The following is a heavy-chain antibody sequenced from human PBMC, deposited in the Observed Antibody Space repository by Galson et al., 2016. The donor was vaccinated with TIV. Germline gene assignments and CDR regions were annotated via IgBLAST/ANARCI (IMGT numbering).Heavy chain of an antibody. Sequence: SVKVSCKASGYSFTSYGVSWVRQAPGQGLEWMGWISGYNENTYYAQNFQGRVTMTTDTSTSTAYLELRSLRSDDTAVYYCARDPNSSPRVVSNYYYNGMHVRGRGTTVTVS. CDR2: ISGYNENT. V-gene: IGHV1-18*01. J-gene: IGHJ6*02. D-gene: IGHD2-21*01. CDR3: ARDPNSSPRVVSNYYYNGMHV. CDR1: GYSFTSYG.